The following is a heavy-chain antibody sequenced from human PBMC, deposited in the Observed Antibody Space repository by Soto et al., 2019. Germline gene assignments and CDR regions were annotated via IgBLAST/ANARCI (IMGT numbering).Heavy chain of an antibody. CDR1: GGTFSSYA. Sequence: SVKVSCKASGGTFSSYAISWVRQAPGQGLEWMGGIIPIFGTANYAQKFQGRVTITADESTSTAYLQWSSLKASDTAMYYCARIPDTIFGPHYYYYGMDVWGQGTTVTVSS. CDR3: ARIPDTIFGPHYYYYGMDV. D-gene: IGHD3-3*01. CDR2: IIPIFGTA. J-gene: IGHJ6*02. V-gene: IGHV1-69*13.